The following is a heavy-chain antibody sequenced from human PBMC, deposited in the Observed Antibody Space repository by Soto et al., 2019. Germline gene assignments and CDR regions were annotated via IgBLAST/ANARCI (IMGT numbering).Heavy chain of an antibody. CDR2: INPSGGST. V-gene: IGHV1-46*01. D-gene: IGHD3-10*01. Sequence: ASVKVSCKASGYTFTGYYMHWVRQAPGQGLEWMGWINPSGGSTSYAQKFQGRVTMTRDTSTSTVYMELSRLRSDDTAVYYCARDARGDEAPMDYWGQGTLVTVSS. CDR1: GYTFTGYY. CDR3: ARDARGDEAPMDY. J-gene: IGHJ4*02.